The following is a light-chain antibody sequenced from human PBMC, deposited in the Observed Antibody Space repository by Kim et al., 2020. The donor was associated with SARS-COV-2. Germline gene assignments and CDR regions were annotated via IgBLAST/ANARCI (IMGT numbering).Light chain of an antibody. Sequence: IQMTQSPSSLSASVGDSVTITCRASQGISIHLGWFQQRPGKAPKTLVYSASTLESGVPSKFSGSGSGTDFTLTINSLQPEDSATYYCQEDVTYPYTFGQGTKLEI. J-gene: IGKJ2*01. V-gene: IGKV1-16*02. CDR3: QEDVTYPYT. CDR1: QGISIH. CDR2: SAS.